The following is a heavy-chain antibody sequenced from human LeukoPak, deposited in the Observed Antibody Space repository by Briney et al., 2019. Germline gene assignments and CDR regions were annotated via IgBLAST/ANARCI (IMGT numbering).Heavy chain of an antibody. D-gene: IGHD2-2*01. CDR3: ARARNHIVVVPAASWFDP. CDR1: GYTFTSYG. Sequence: GASVKVSCKASGYTFTSYGISWVRQAPGQGLEWMGWISAYNGNTNYAQKLQGRVTMTTDTSTSTAYMELRSLRSDDTAVYYCARARNHIVVVPAASWFDPWGQGTLVTVSS. V-gene: IGHV1-18*01. J-gene: IGHJ5*02. CDR2: ISAYNGNT.